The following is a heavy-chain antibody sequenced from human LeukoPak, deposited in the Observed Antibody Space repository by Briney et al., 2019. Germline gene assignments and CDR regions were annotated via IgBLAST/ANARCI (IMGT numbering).Heavy chain of an antibody. CDR2: ISTDGTT. J-gene: IGHJ6*03. Sequence: GGSLRLSCAVSGFTFANYAMTWVRQAPGKGLESVSSISTDGTTYYAHSVKGRFTLSRDNSKNTLYPQMSSLRAEDTAVYYCAKLGHGGYYSYMDVWGKGTTVTVSS. CDR1: GFTFANYA. V-gene: IGHV3-23*01. CDR3: AKLGHGGYYSYMDV. D-gene: IGHD3-16*01.